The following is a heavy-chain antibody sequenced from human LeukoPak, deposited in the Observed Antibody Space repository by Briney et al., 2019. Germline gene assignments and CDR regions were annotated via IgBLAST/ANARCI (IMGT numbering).Heavy chain of an antibody. Sequence: VASVKVSCKASGYTFTSYDINWVRQAPGQGLEWMGWMIPNSGNTGYAQKFQGRVTMTRNTSISTAYMELSSLRSEDTAVYYCARGRGGKTIFGVVVSPDNGMEVWGQGTTVTVSS. D-gene: IGHD3-3*01. CDR1: GYTFTSYD. CDR3: ARGRGGKTIFGVVVSPDNGMEV. CDR2: MIPNSGNT. V-gene: IGHV1-8*01. J-gene: IGHJ6*02.